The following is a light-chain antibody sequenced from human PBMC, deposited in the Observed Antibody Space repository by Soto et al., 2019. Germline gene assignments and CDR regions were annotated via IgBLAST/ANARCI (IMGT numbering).Light chain of an antibody. CDR2: AAS. CDR3: QQSYSTPLT. CDR1: QSISSY. J-gene: IGKJ4*01. V-gene: IGKV1-39*01. Sequence: DIQMTQSPSSLSASVGDRVTITCRASQSISSYLNWYQQKQGKAPKXLIYAASSLQSGVPSRFSGSGSGTDFTITISSLQPEDFETYYCQQSYSTPLTFGGGTKVDIK.